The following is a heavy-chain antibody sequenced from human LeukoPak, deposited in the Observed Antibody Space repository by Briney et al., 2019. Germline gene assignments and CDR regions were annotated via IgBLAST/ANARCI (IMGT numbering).Heavy chain of an antibody. V-gene: IGHV4-4*07. CDR2: TYTSGST. D-gene: IGHD3-10*01. Sequence: SETLSLTCTVSGGSISSYYWSWIRQPAGKGLEWIGRTYTSGSTNYNPSLKSRVTISVDKSRNQFSLKLSSVTAADTAVHYCARDYYGSGSYYDAFDIWGQGTMVTVSS. CDR1: GGSISSYY. J-gene: IGHJ3*02. CDR3: ARDYYGSGSYYDAFDI.